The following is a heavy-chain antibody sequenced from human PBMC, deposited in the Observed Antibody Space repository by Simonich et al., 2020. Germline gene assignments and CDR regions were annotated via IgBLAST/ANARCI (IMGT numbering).Heavy chain of an antibody. J-gene: IGHJ6*02. D-gene: IGHD1-1*01. V-gene: IGHV4-34*01. CDR3: ARHRLVDGTTGTTGVDYYYGMDV. Sequence: QVQLQQWGAGLLKPSETLSLTCAVYGGSFSGYYWSWIRQPPGKGMEWIGEINHSESTNSKPSLKSRVTISVDTSKNQFSLKLSSVTAADTAVYYCARHRLVDGTTGTTGVDYYYGMDVWGQGTTVTVSS. CDR1: GGSFSGYY. CDR2: INHSEST.